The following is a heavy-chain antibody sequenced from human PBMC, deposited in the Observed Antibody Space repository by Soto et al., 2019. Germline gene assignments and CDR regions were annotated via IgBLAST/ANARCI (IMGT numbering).Heavy chain of an antibody. CDR3: ARGWAGTTGFDY. D-gene: IGHD1-7*01. V-gene: IGHV4-34*01. CDR1: GGSFSGYY. J-gene: IGHJ4*02. Sequence: PSQTLSLTCALYGGSFSGYYWSWIRKPPGKGLEWIGEINHSGSTNYNTSLKSRVTISVDTSKNQFSLKLSSVTAADTAVYYGARGWAGTTGFDYLGQGTLVTVSS. CDR2: INHSGST.